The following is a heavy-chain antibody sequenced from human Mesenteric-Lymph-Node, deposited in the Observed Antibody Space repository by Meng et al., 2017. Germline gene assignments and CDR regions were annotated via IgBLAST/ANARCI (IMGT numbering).Heavy chain of an antibody. CDR1: GFTFSTSI. J-gene: IGHJ4*02. V-gene: IGHV3-23*01. CDR2: IGTVGDT. CDR3: TTPRDYGDYTDY. D-gene: IGHD4-17*01. Sequence: GESLKISCAASGFTFSTSIMNWVRQAPGKGLEWVSTIGTVGDTFYADSVRGRFTISRDDSKNTLYLQMNSLKTEDTAVYYCTTPRDYGDYTDYWGQGTLVTVSS.